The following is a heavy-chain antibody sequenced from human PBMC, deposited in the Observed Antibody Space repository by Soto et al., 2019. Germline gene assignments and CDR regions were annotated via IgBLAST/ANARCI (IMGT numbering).Heavy chain of an antibody. Sequence: QVQLVQSGAEVKKPGASVKVSCKASGYTFTSYGISWVRQAPGQGLEWMGWISAYNGNTNYAQKLQGRVTMTTDTXTXIAYMELRSLRSDDTAVYYCARSVTHMGYYYYGMDVWGQGTTVTVSS. J-gene: IGHJ6*02. CDR3: ARSVTHMGYYYYGMDV. D-gene: IGHD4-17*01. CDR2: ISAYNGNT. CDR1: GYTFTSYG. V-gene: IGHV1-18*01.